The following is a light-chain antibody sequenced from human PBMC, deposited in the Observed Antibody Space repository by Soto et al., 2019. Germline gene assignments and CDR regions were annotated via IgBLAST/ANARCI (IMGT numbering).Light chain of an antibody. CDR3: QQRNNWPPEIT. CDR1: ETISAD. Sequence: ISMTQSPPTLSVSPGGRVTLSCEASETISADLAWYHHRPGQAPRLLIYAASTRATGIPARFSGSGSGTDFTLTISSLEPEDFAVYYCQQRNNWPPEITFGQGTRLEIK. V-gene: IGKV3-11*01. CDR2: AAS. J-gene: IGKJ5*01.